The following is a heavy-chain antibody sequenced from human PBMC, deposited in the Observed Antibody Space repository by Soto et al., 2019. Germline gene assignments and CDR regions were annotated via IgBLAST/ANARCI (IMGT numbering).Heavy chain of an antibody. CDR1: CASITSTTYF. V-gene: IGHV4-39*01. J-gene: IGHJ4*02. CDR2: IYYSVNT. Sequence: SETVSLTCTLSCASITSTTYFCAWIRKPPGKGLEWGGSIYYSVNTHYNPSLKSRVTISVDRSKNQFSLQMSSVTAADTAVYYCAKNLPRKGRFDYWGQGSLVPVSS. CDR3: AKNLPRKGRFDY.